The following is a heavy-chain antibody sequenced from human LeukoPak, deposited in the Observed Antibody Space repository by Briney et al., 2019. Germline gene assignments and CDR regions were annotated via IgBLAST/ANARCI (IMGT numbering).Heavy chain of an antibody. V-gene: IGHV4-31*03. CDR2: IYYSGST. Sequence: TSETLSLTCTVSGGSISSGGYYWSWIRQHPGKGLEWIGYIYYSGSTYYNPSLKSRVTISVDTSKNQSSLKLSSVTAADTAVYYCARADIVVSSYYYGMDVWGQGTTVTVSS. CDR1: GGSISSGGYY. J-gene: IGHJ6*02. CDR3: ARADIVVSSYYYGMDV. D-gene: IGHD2-15*01.